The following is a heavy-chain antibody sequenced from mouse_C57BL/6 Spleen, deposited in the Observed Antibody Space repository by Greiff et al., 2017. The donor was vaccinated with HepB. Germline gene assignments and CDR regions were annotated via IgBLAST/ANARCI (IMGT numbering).Heavy chain of an antibody. CDR1: GYSFTGYY. CDR3: ARKAPLTGFDY. D-gene: IGHD4-1*01. CDR2: INPSTGGT. J-gene: IGHJ2*01. Sequence: EVQLQQSGPELVKPGASVKISCKASGYSFTGYYMNWVKQSPEKSLEWIGEINPSTGGTTYNQKFKAKATLTVDKSSSTAYMQLKSLTSEDSAVYYCARKAPLTGFDYWGQGTTLTVSS. V-gene: IGHV1-42*01.